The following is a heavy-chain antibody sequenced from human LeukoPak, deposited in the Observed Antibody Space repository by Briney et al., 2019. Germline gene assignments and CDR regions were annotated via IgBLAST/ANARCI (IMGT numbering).Heavy chain of an antibody. CDR1: GFTFSSYL. V-gene: IGHV3-7*01. Sequence: PGGSLRLSCAASGFTFSSYLMTWVRQAPGKGLEWVANIKQDGSEKYYVDSVEGRFSISRDNAKNSLYLQMNSLRAEDTAVYYCAVLRGNNYWGQGILVTVSS. CDR3: AVLRGNNY. J-gene: IGHJ4*02. CDR2: IKQDGSEK. D-gene: IGHD3-10*01.